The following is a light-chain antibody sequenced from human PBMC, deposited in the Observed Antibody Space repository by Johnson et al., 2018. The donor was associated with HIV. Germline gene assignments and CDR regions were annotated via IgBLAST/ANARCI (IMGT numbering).Light chain of an antibody. J-gene: IGLJ1*01. CDR2: DNN. CDR1: SSNLENNY. V-gene: IGLV1-51*01. Sequence: QSVLTQPPSVSAASGQKADISCSGSSSNLENNYVSWYQQFPHRAPKLLISDNNKRPSGIPDRFSGSQPGKSAPLDISGLQLGDEADYYCGIWYCGLSAYVFGTGTKVTAL. CDR3: GIWYCGLSAYV.